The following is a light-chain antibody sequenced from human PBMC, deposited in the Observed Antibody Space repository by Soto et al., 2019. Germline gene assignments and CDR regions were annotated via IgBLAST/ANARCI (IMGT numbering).Light chain of an antibody. CDR2: DAS. CDR3: QQSYSISWT. Sequence: DIQMTQSPSTLSASVGDRVTITCRASQSISSWLAWYQQKPGKAPKLLIYDASSLQTGVPSRFSGSGSGRDFTLTISSLQPEDFATYYCQQSYSISWTFGQGTKVDI. CDR1: QSISSW. V-gene: IGKV1-39*01. J-gene: IGKJ1*01.